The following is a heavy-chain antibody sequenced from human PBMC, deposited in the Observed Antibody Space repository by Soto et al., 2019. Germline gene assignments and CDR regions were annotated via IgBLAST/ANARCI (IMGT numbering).Heavy chain of an antibody. CDR2: IIPMIGIE. Sequence: SVKVSCKASGGTFSTYNINWVRQAPGQGLEWMGRIIPMIGIENYAQKFQGRVTITADKSTSTAYMELSSLRPEDTAVYYCARGPPSQVFDLGGQGKRVPV. V-gene: IGHV1-69*02. J-gene: IGHJ3*01. CDR3: ARGPPSQVFDL. CDR1: GGTFSTYN.